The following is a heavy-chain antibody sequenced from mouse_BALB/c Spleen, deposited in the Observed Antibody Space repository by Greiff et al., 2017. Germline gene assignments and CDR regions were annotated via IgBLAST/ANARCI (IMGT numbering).Heavy chain of an antibody. Sequence: QGQLKESGAELVKPGASVKLSCKASGYTFTSYYMYWVKQRPGQGLEWIGEINPSNGGTNFNEKFKSKATLTVDKSSSTAYMQLSSLTSEDSAVYYCTRSGDGYYEAMDYWGQGTSVTVSS. CDR3: TRSGDGYYEAMDY. J-gene: IGHJ4*01. CDR2: INPSNGGT. D-gene: IGHD2-3*01. V-gene: IGHV1S81*02. CDR1: GYTFTSYY.